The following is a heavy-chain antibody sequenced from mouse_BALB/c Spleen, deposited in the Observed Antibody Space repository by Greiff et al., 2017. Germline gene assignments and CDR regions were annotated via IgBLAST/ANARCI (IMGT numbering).Heavy chain of an antibody. J-gene: IGHJ4*01. V-gene: IGHV14-3*02. Sequence: VQLQQSGAELVKPGASVKLSCTASGFNIKDTYMHWVKQRPEQGLEWIGRLDPANGNTKYDPKFQGKATITADTSSNTAYLQLSSLTSEDTAVYYCASFDWGYAMDYWGQGTSVTVSS. CDR1: GFNIKDTY. D-gene: IGHD4-1*01. CDR3: ASFDWGYAMDY. CDR2: LDPANGNT.